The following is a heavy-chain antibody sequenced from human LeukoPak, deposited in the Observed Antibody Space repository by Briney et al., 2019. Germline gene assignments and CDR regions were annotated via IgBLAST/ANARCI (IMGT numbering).Heavy chain of an antibody. D-gene: IGHD2-2*02. Sequence: ASVKVSCKASGYTFTSCGISWVRQAPGQGLEWMGWISAYNGNTNYAQKLQGRVTMTTDTSTSTAYMELRSLRSDDTAVYYCARDGIVVVPAAIRETAQKLPYYYYGMDVWGQGTTVTVSS. V-gene: IGHV1-18*01. CDR2: ISAYNGNT. CDR3: ARDGIVVVPAAIRETAQKLPYYYYGMDV. J-gene: IGHJ6*02. CDR1: GYTFTSCG.